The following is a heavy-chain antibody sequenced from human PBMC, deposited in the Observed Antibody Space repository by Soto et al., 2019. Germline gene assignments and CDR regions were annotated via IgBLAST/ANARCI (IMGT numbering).Heavy chain of an antibody. D-gene: IGHD1-26*01. J-gene: IGHJ4*02. CDR2: IYYSGST. Sequence: SETLSLTCTVSGGSISSSSYYWGWIRQPPGKGLEWIGSIYYSGSTYYNPSLKSRVTISVDTSKNQFSLKLSSVTAADTAVYYCARLKLLRYYFDYWGQGTLVTVSS. V-gene: IGHV4-39*01. CDR1: GGSISSSSYY. CDR3: ARLKLLRYYFDY.